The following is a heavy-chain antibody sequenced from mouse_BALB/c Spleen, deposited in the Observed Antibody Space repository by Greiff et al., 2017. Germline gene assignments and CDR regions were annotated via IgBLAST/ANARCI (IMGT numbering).Heavy chain of an antibody. CDR3: ARGRGFTTVVATRGAMDY. CDR1: GFTFSSYA. J-gene: IGHJ4*01. Sequence: EVMLVESGGGLVKPGGYLKLSCAASGFTFSSYAMSWVRQTPEKRLEWVASISSGGSTYYPDSVKGRFTISRDNARNILYLQMSSLRSEDTAMYYCARGRGFTTVVATRGAMDYWGQGTSVTVSS. CDR2: ISSGGST. V-gene: IGHV5-6-5*01. D-gene: IGHD1-1*01.